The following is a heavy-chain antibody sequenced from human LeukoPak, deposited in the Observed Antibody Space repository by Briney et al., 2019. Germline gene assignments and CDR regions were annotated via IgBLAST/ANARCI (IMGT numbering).Heavy chain of an antibody. CDR1: GFTFSSYA. CDR2: ISTDGGST. D-gene: IGHD3-10*01. V-gene: IGHV3-64*01. J-gene: IGHJ4*02. CDR3: ARGGAYGSGSYYNMNF. Sequence: GGSLRLSCAASGFTFSSYAMHWVRQAPGKGLEYVSSISTDGGSTYYANSVRGRFTISRDNSKNTLYLQMGSLRAEDMAVYYCARGGAYGSGSYYNMNFWGQGTLVTVSS.